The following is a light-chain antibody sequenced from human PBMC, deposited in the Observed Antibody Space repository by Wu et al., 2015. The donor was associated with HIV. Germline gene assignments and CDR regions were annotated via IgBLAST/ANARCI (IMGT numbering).Light chain of an antibody. CDR3: QQYGSSPRT. V-gene: IGKV3-20*01. Sequence: EVVLTQSPGTLSLSPGERATLSCRASQYVSSSHLAWYQQKPGQAPRLLIYGTSSRTTGIPDRFSGSGSGTDFTLIISRLEPEDFAVYYCQQYGSSPRTFGQGTKLEIK. CDR1: QYVSSSH. J-gene: IGKJ2*01. CDR2: GTS.